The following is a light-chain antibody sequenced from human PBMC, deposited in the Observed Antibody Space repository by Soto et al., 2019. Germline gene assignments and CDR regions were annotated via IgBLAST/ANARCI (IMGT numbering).Light chain of an antibody. CDR3: LQHHSYPRT. Sequence: DIQMTQSPSSLSASVGDRVTITCRVSQGIRNDLGWYQQKTGKAPKRLIYAASSLQSGVPSRFSGSGSGTEFTLTISSLQPEDFATYYCLQHHSYPRTFGQGTKVEIK. CDR1: QGIRND. V-gene: IGKV1-17*01. CDR2: AAS. J-gene: IGKJ1*01.